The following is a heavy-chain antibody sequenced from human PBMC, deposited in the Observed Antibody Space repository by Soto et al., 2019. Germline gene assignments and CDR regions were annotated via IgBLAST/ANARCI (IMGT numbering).Heavy chain of an antibody. J-gene: IGHJ6*02. CDR2: IYSGGTT. Sequence: EVQLVESGGGLVQPGGSLRLSCAGSALTASKNYMSWVRQPPGKGLEWVSVIYSGGTTYYADSVKDRFSISKDNSKSTLYLQMDNLRAGDTAVYYCARGGSGSDWDYSGMDVWCQGTTVTVYS. CDR1: ALTASKNY. V-gene: IGHV3-66*01. D-gene: IGHD3-10*01. CDR3: ARGGSGSDWDYSGMDV.